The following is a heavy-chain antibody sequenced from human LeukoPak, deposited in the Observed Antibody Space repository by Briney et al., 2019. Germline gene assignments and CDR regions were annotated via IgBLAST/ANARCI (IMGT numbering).Heavy chain of an antibody. CDR2: IKPDGSAK. J-gene: IGHJ4*02. V-gene: IGHV3-7*05. CDR3: VTVRDY. CDR1: GYTFSDYW. Sequence: GGPLRLSCVVSGYTFSDYWMNWVRQAPGKGLEWVANIKPDGSAKYYVDSVKGRFIISRDNARNSLYLQMNSLRAEDTAVYYFVTVRDYWGQGALVTVSS.